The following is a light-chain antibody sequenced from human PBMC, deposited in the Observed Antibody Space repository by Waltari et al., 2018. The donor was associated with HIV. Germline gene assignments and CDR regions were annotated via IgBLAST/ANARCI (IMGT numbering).Light chain of an antibody. J-gene: IGLJ2*01. V-gene: IGLV2-23*02. CDR2: DVT. CDR3: CSYAGSSTFAV. CDR1: SSYVGGSNY. Sequence: QSALTQPASVSGSPGQSIPISCTGTSSYVGGSNYVSWYQQHPGNAPKLMIYDVTKRPSGVSNRFSGSKSGNTASLTISGLQAEDEADYYCCSYAGSSTFAVFGGGTKLTVL.